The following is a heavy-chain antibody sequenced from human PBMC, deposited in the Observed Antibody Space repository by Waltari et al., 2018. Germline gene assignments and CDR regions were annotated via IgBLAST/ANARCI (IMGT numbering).Heavy chain of an antibody. J-gene: IGHJ4*02. V-gene: IGHV4-34*01. Sequence: QVQLQQWGAGLLKPSETLSLTCAVYGGSFSGYYWSWIRQPPGKGLEWIGEINHSGRTNYNPSLKSRVTISVDTSKNQFSLKLSSVTAADTAVYYCARSPATGHFDYWGQGTLVTVSS. D-gene: IGHD2-2*01. CDR1: GGSFSGYY. CDR3: ARSPATGHFDY. CDR2: INHSGRT.